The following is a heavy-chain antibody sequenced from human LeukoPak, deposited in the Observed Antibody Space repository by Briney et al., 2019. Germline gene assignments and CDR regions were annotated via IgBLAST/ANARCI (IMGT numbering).Heavy chain of an antibody. V-gene: IGHV3-30-3*01. J-gene: IGHJ6*02. D-gene: IGHD1-26*01. CDR1: GFTFSSYA. Sequence: PGGSLRLSCAASGFTFSSYAMHWVRQAPGKGLEWVAVISYDGSNKYYADSVKGRFTISRDNSKNTLYLQMNSLRAEDTAVYYCARERGATSRYYYGMDVWGQGTTVTVSS. CDR3: ARERGATSRYYYGMDV. CDR2: ISYDGSNK.